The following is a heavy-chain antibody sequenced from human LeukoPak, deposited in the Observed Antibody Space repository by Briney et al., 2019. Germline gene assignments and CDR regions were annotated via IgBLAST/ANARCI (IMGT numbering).Heavy chain of an antibody. D-gene: IGHD2-2*01. CDR1: GYIFTIYY. CDR2: ISAYNGNT. J-gene: IGHJ5*02. V-gene: IGHV1-18*01. CDR3: AASCSRTSCSRSRRFDT. Sequence: ASVKDSRRSSGYIFTIYYIRWVRQAPGQGLEWMGWISAYNGNTNYAQKLRGRVTLPTHTSTSTAYMALTSLRSDDTAVYYCAASCSRTSCSRSRRFDTWVPGSHVTVSS.